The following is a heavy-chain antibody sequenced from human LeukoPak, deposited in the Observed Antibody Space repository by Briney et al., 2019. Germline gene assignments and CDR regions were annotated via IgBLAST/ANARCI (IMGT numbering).Heavy chain of an antibody. CDR2: ISYNGRNK. J-gene: IGHJ4*02. CDR3: ARGWGSTSWGPVHY. V-gene: IGHV3-30*04. Sequence: PGGFLRLSCAASGFTFRSYPIHWVRQAPGKGLEWVAVISYNGRNKYYADSVKGRFTISRDNSKNTVYLQMSSLRAEGTAVYYCARGWGSTSWGPVHYWGQGTLVTVSS. CDR1: GFTFRSYP. D-gene: IGHD2-2*01.